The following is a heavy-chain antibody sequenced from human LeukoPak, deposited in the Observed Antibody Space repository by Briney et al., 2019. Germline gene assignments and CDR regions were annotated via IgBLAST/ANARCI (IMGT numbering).Heavy chain of an antibody. V-gene: IGHV3-23*01. CDR2: ISGSGDTT. CDR3: AKEIVVVPTAADY. CDR1: GFTFSSYA. Sequence: GGSLRLSCAASGFTFSSYAMSRVGQAPGEGLECVSGISGSGDTTYYADSVKGRFTISRDNSKNTVYLQMNSLRAEDTAVYYCAKEIVVVPTAADYWGQGTLVTVSS. D-gene: IGHD2-15*01. J-gene: IGHJ4*02.